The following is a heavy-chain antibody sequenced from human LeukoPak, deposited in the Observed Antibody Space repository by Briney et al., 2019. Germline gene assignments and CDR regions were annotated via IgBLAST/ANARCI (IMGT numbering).Heavy chain of an antibody. V-gene: IGHV4-39*01. CDR1: GGSISSSSYY. Sequence: KPSETLSLTCTVSGGSISSSSYYWGWIRQPPGKGLEWIGSIYYIGSTYYNPSLKSRVTISVDTSKNQFSLKLSSVTAADTAVYYCARRYDFWSGHSHYFDYWGQGTLVTVSS. D-gene: IGHD3-3*01. J-gene: IGHJ4*02. CDR2: IYYIGST. CDR3: ARRYDFWSGHSHYFDY.